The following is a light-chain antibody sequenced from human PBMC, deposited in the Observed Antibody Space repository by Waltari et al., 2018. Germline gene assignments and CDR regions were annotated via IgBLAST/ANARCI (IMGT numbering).Light chain of an antibody. J-gene: IGKJ5*01. V-gene: IGKV2-28*01. Sequence: DIVMTKSPLSLPVTPGEPATIFCRSSQSLLHSNGYDYLDWYLQKPGQSPQLLIYLGSSRASGVPDRFSGSGSGTDFTLKIRRVEAEDAGVYYCMEALQSVTFGQGTRLEIK. CDR2: LGS. CDR1: QSLLHSNGYDY. CDR3: MEALQSVT.